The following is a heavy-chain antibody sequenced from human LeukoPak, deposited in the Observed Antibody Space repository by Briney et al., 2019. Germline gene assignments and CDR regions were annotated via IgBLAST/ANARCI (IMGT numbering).Heavy chain of an antibody. CDR3: ARDGHYYYYYYYMDA. CDR1: GFPFSSYW. D-gene: IGHD1-26*01. Sequence: PGGSLRLSCAASGFPFSSYWMSWVRQAPGKGLEWVANIKQDESEKYYVDSVKGRFTISRDNAKNSLYLQMNSLRAEDTAVYYCARDGHYYYYYYYMDAWGKGTTVTISS. CDR2: IKQDESEK. V-gene: IGHV3-7*01. J-gene: IGHJ6*03.